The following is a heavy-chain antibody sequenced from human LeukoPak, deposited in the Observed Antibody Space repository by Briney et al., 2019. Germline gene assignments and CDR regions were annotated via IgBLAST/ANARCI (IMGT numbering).Heavy chain of an antibody. CDR3: AKDMVSFDY. V-gene: IGHV3-30*02. Sequence: GETLRHSCAASGFTFSSYGMHWVRQAPGKGLEWVAVIWYDGSNKYYADSVKGRFTISRDNSKNTLYLQMNSLRAEDTAVYYCAKDMVSFDYWGQGTLVTVSS. J-gene: IGHJ4*02. CDR1: GFTFSSYG. D-gene: IGHD3-10*01. CDR2: IWYDGSNK.